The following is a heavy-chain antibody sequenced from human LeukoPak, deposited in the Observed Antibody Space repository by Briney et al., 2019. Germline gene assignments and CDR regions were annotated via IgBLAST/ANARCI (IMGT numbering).Heavy chain of an antibody. J-gene: IGHJ4*02. D-gene: IGHD2-15*01. CDR2: ISSSSSYI. CDR3: ARDTGLYCSGGSCYFDY. CDR1: GFTFSSYS. Sequence: PGGSLRLSCAASGFTFSSYSMNWVRQAPGKGLEWVSSISSSSSYIYYADSVKGRFTISRDNAKNSLYLQMNSLRAEDTAVYYCARDTGLYCSGGSCYFDYWGQGTLVTVSS. V-gene: IGHV3-21*01.